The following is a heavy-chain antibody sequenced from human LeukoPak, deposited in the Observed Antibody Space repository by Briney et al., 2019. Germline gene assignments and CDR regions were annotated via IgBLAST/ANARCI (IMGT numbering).Heavy chain of an antibody. CDR1: KFTFVNYA. D-gene: IGHD3-10*01. J-gene: IGHJ6*02. V-gene: IGHV3-23*01. CDR3: ARAYYYDSGSYYGHFDV. CDR2: ISGSGDAT. Sequence: GESLRLPCAASKFTFVNYAMSWVRQAPGKGLEWVSTISGSGDATYYADSVKGRFTISRDNSKSTLYLQMNSLRAEDTALYYCARAYYYDSGSYYGHFDVWGQGTTVTVSS.